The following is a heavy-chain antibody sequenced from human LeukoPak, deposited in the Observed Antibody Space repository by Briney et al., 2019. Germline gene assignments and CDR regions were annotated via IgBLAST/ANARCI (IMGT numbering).Heavy chain of an antibody. D-gene: IGHD3-16*01. CDR1: GGSISRISAF. Sequence: SETLSLTCTVSGGSISRISAFWAWIRQPPGKGLEWIGNVYYSGNTHYNPSLKSRVTISLDTSKNQFSLRLTSVTAADTAVYYCARHGLYQDYGYWGQGTLVTVSS. J-gene: IGHJ4*02. CDR2: VYYSGNT. CDR3: ARHGLYQDYGY. V-gene: IGHV4-39*01.